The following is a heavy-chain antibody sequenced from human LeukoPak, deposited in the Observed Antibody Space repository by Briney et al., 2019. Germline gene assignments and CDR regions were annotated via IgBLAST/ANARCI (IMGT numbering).Heavy chain of an antibody. CDR2: ISWNSGSI. J-gene: IGHJ4*02. V-gene: IGHV3-9*01. CDR1: GFTFDDYA. CDR3: AKAFLATTCFDY. D-gene: IGHD3-3*01. Sequence: PGRSLRLSCAASGFTFDDYAMHWVRQAPGKGLEWVSGISWNSGSIGYADSVKGRFTISRDNAKNSLYQQMNSLRAEDTALYYCAKAFLATTCFDYWGQGTLVTVSS.